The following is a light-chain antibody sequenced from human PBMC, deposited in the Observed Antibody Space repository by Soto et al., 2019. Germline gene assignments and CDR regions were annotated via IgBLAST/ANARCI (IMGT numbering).Light chain of an antibody. CDR2: DAS. CDR3: QPYNNWQWT. J-gene: IGKJ1*01. CDR1: QSVSTY. Sequence: PGKRATLSCTAGQSVSTYLAWYQQKAGRPTRLLIYDASKRAPGIPARFSGSGSGTDFTLTIRSLQSEEFAVYYCQPYNNWQWTFGNRSKLDI. V-gene: IGKV3D-15*01.